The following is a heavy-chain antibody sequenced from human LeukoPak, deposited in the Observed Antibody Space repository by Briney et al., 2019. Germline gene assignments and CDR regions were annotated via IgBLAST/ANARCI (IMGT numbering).Heavy chain of an antibody. V-gene: IGHV3-23*01. D-gene: IGHD4-23*01. CDR1: GFTFSSYA. CDR3: ARVVTRVGYYGMDV. J-gene: IGHJ6*02. Sequence: PGGSLRLSCAASGFTFSSYAMSWVRQAPGKGLEWVSAISGSGSSTYYADSVKGRFTISRDNAKNSLYLQMNSLRAEDTAVYYCARVVTRVGYYGMDVWGQGTTVTVS. CDR2: ISGSGSST.